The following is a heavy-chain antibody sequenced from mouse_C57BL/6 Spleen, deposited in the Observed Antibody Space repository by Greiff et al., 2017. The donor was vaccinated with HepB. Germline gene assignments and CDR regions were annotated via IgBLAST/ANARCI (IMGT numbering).Heavy chain of an antibody. CDR2: INPNNGGT. CDR3: ATYYYGSSYLYWYVDV. Sequence: EVQLQQSGPELVKPGASVKMSCKASGYTFTDYNMHWVKQSHGKSLEWIGYINPNNGGTSYNQKFKGKATLTVNKSSSTAYMELRSLTSEDSAVYYCATYYYGSSYLYWYVDVWGTGTTVTVSS. J-gene: IGHJ1*03. V-gene: IGHV1-22*01. CDR1: GYTFTDYN. D-gene: IGHD1-1*01.